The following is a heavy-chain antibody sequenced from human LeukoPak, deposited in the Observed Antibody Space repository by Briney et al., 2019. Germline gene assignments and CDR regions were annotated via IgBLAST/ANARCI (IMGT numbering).Heavy chain of an antibody. CDR3: ARVVGAAVDY. J-gene: IGHJ4*02. V-gene: IGHV4-31*03. D-gene: IGHD3-10*01. CDR2: IYYSGST. Sequence: SQTLSLTCTVSGGSISSGGYYWSWIRQHPGEGLEWIGYIYYSGSTYYNPSLKSRVTISVDTSKNQFSLKLSSVTAADTAVYYCARVVGAAVDYWGQGTLVTVSS. CDR1: GGSISSGGYY.